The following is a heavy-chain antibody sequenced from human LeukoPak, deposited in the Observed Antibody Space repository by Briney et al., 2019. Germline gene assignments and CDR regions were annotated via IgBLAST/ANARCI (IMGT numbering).Heavy chain of an antibody. CDR3: ARGGLYGDYFVFFDY. V-gene: IGHV4-34*01. CDR1: GGSFSGYY. CDR2: INHSGST. Sequence: PSETLSLTCAVYGGSFSGYYWSWIRQPPGKGLEWIGEINHSGSTNYNPSLKSRVTMSVDTSKNQFSLKLSSVTAADTAVYYCARGGLYGDYFVFFDYWGQGTLVTVSS. J-gene: IGHJ4*02. D-gene: IGHD4-17*01.